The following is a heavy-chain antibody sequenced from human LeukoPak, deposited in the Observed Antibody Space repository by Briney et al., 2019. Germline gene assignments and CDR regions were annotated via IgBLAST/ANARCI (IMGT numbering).Heavy chain of an antibody. CDR2: INTDGSST. CDR1: GFTFSSYA. D-gene: IGHD3-16*01. CDR3: ANGAFRLYYIDV. J-gene: IGHJ6*03. V-gene: IGHV3-74*01. Sequence: GGSLRLSCAASGFTFSSYAMSWVRQAPGKGLVWVSRINTDGSSTNYADSMKGRFTISRDNAKNTVYLQMDSLRADDTAVYYCANGAFRLYYIDVWGKGTTVTVSS.